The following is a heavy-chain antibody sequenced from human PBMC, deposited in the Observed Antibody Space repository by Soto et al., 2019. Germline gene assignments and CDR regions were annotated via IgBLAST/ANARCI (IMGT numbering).Heavy chain of an antibody. Sequence: PGGSLRHTCAASVSTLRSYAMHLLRQSPGKGLEWVEVISYDGSNKYYADSVKGRFTISRENSKNTLYMQMNSLRAEDSAVYYCARDYYYDSSGYPCYWGKG. CDR2: ISYDGSNK. J-gene: IGHJ4*02. V-gene: IGHV3-30-3*01. CDR3: ARDYYYDSSGYPCY. CDR1: VSTLRSYA. D-gene: IGHD3-22*01.